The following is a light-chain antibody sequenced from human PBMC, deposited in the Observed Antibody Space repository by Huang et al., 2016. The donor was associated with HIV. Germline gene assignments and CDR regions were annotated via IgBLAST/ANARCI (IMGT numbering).Light chain of an antibody. V-gene: IGKV4-1*01. CDR3: QQYYSSPQT. CDR2: WAS. Sequence: DIIMTQSPDSLAVSLGERAPLNCRSSQSVYSSSTSKDYMAWFQQTPGQPPRLLLFWASTREAGVPDRFSGSGSGTHFTLTIANLEAEDAAIYYCQQYYSSPQTFGQGTRVEVK. CDR1: QSVYSSSTSKDY. J-gene: IGKJ1*01.